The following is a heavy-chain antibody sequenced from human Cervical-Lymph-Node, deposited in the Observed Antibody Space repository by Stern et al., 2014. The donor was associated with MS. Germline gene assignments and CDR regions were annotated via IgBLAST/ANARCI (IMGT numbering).Heavy chain of an antibody. J-gene: IGHJ3*02. Sequence: QVQLVQSGAEVKKPGSSVKVSCKTSGGTLNKYAISWVRQAPGQGLEWMGGIIPILGPANYEQKVQGRVTITADESTTTAYMELSSLTSEDTAIYYCAQAIENHLVYDFFDIWGQGTMVTVSS. CDR1: GGTLNKYA. CDR3: AQAIENHLVYDFFDI. CDR2: IIPILGPA. V-gene: IGHV1-69*01. D-gene: IGHD2-2*02.